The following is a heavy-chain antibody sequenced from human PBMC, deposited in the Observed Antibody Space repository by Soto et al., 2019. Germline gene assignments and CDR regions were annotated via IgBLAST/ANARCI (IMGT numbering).Heavy chain of an antibody. CDR2: ISSSSIYT. D-gene: IGHD3-10*01. J-gene: IGHJ4*02. V-gene: IGHV3-11*06. CDR3: VRDISPNNFASGSYTY. Sequence: QVHLVESGGGLVKPGGSLRLSCAASGLPFSDYYMNWIRQAPGKGLEWVSNISSSSIYTNYADSVKGRFTISSDNAKNSQYMQMNSLRPEVTAVYYCVRDISPNNFASGSYTYWGQGILVTVSS. CDR1: GLPFSDYY.